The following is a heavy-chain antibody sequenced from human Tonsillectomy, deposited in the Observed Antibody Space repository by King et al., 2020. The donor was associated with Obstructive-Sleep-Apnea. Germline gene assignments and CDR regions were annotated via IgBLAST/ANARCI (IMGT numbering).Heavy chain of an antibody. J-gene: IGHJ4*02. CDR1: GGSISRSSYY. CDR3: ARGDSGAVDY. V-gene: IGHV4-39*07. Sequence: QLQESGPGLVKPSETLSLTCTVSGGSISRSSYYWGWIRQPPGKGLGWIGCIYYSGSTYYNPSLKSRVTISVDTSKNQFSLKLSSVTAADTAVYYCARGDSGAVDYWGQGTLVTVSS. D-gene: IGHD1-14*01. CDR2: IYYSGST.